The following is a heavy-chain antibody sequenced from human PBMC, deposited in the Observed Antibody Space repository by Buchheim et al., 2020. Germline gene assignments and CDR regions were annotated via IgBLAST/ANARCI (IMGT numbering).Heavy chain of an antibody. Sequence: EVQLVESGGGLIKPGGSLRLSCAASGFSFSNAWMNWVRQPPGKGLEWVGRIKSKTDGGTIDYAVSVMDRFIISRDDSENTLYLQMNSLKTEDTAVYYCSTARVTGESNLRTSGRVDYWGQGTLGTVSS. J-gene: IGHJ4*02. CDR2: IKSKTDGGTI. V-gene: IGHV3-15*07. CDR1: GFSFSNAW. CDR3: STARVTGESNLRTSGRVDY. D-gene: IGHD3-10*01.